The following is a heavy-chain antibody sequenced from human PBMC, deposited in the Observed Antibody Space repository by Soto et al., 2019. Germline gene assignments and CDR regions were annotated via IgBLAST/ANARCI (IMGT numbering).Heavy chain of an antibody. CDR1: RYTFTNFY. J-gene: IGHJ6*01. D-gene: IGHD5-12*01. Sequence: ASVKVSCKASRYTFTNFYIHWLRQAPGQGLEWVGIINPSGGSTTYPQKFQGRVTMTRDTSTSTVHMELITLRSEDTAVYYCARSQVARPVDVWGPGTTVT. CDR3: ARSQVARPVDV. CDR2: INPSGGST. V-gene: IGHV1-46*01.